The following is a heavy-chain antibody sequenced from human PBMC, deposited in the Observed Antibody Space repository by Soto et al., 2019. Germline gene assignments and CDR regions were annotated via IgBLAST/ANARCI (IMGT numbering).Heavy chain of an antibody. V-gene: IGHV6-1*01. J-gene: IGHJ6*01. CDR1: GARVSSNSAA. CDR2: TYYGSRWYN. Sequence: SQTLSLTCAISGARVSSNSAAWNWIRQSPSRGLEWLGRTYYGSRWYNDYAVSVKSRITINADTSKNQFSLQLNSVTPEDTAVYYSARAGHYDSWSGYSRQYYNYGMDVWGQETTVAVSS. CDR3: ARAGHYDSWSGYSRQYYNYGMDV. D-gene: IGHD3-3*01.